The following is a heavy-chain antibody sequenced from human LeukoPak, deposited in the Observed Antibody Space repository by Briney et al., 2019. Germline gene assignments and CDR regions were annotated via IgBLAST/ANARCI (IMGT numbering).Heavy chain of an antibody. CDR1: GFTFSSYA. V-gene: IGHV3-23*01. J-gene: IGHJ4*02. CDR3: AKVTNGYRYFDY. Sequence: GGSLRLSCAASGFTFSSYAMSWVRQAPGKGLEWVSAISGSGGSTYYADSVKGRFTISRDNSKNTLYLQMNSLGAEDTAVYYCAKVTNGYRYFDYWGQGTQVTVSS. D-gene: IGHD5-24*01. CDR2: ISGSGGST.